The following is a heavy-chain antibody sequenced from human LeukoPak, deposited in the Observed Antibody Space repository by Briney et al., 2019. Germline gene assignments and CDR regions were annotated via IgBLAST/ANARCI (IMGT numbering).Heavy chain of an antibody. CDR1: GFTFSSYE. Sequence: GGSLRLSCAASGFTFSSYEMNWVRQPPGKGLEWVSYISSSGSTIYYADSVKGRFTISRDNAKNSLYLQMNSLRAEDTAVYYCARDSFACSGGSCHFDYWGQGTLVTVSS. V-gene: IGHV3-48*03. CDR3: ARDSFACSGGSCHFDY. D-gene: IGHD2-15*01. J-gene: IGHJ4*02. CDR2: ISSSGSTI.